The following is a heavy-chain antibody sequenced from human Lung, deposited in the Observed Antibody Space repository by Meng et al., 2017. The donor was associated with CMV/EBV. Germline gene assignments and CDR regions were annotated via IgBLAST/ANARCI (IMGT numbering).Heavy chain of an antibody. J-gene: IGHJ5*02. Sequence: LXCTVSGGSISSYYWSWIRQPPGKGLEWIGYIYYSGSTNYNPSLKSRVTISVDTSKNQFSLKLSSVTAADTAVYYCARASYYDFCSGPGNWFDPWGQGTLVTVSS. CDR2: IYYSGST. CDR1: GGSISSYY. CDR3: ARASYYDFCSGPGNWFDP. V-gene: IGHV4-59*01. D-gene: IGHD3-3*01.